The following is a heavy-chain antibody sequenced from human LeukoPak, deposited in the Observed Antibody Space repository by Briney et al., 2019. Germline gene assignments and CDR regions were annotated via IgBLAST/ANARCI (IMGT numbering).Heavy chain of an antibody. CDR2: IKSDGST. Sequence: GGSLRLSCAASGFTFRTYWMHWVRQAPGKGLVWVSRIKSDGSTNYADSVKGRFTISRDNAKNTVSLQMNSLRPEDTGVYYCARAPSEIGGYYPEYFRHWGQGTLVTVSS. CDR1: GFTFRTYW. D-gene: IGHD3-22*01. J-gene: IGHJ1*01. V-gene: IGHV3-74*01. CDR3: ARAPSEIGGYYPEYFRH.